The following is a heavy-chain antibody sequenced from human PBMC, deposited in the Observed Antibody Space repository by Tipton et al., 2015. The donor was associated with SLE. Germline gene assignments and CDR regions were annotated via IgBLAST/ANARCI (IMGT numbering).Heavy chain of an antibody. D-gene: IGHD6-13*01. V-gene: IGHV4-38-2*02. Sequence: TLSLTCTVSGYSISSGYYWGWIRQPPGKGLEWIGSIYYSGSTYYNPSLKSRVTISVDTSKNQFSLKLSSVTAADTAVYYCARDRVYSSSYYMDVWGKGTTVTVSS. CDR3: ARDRVYSSSYYMDV. CDR1: GYSISSGYY. J-gene: IGHJ6*03. CDR2: IYYSGST.